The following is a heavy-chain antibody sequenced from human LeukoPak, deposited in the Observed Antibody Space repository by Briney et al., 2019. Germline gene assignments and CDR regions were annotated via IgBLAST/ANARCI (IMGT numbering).Heavy chain of an antibody. J-gene: IGHJ3*02. CDR1: GGSISSGGYS. D-gene: IGHD1-1*01. V-gene: IGHV4-30-4*07. Sequence: PSETLSLTCAVSGGSISSGGYSWSWIRQPPGKGLEWIGYIYYSGSTYYNPSLKSRVTISVDTSKNQFSLKLSSVTAADTAVYYCTRERLESYVVDAFDIWGQGTMVTVSS. CDR3: TRERLESYVVDAFDI. CDR2: IYYSGST.